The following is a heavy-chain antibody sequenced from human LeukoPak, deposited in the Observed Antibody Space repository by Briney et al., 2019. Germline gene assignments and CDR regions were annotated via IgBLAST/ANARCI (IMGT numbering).Heavy chain of an antibody. V-gene: IGHV3-53*01. CDR3: ARSGYYIYYFDY. CDR2: IYSGGST. Sequence: GGSLRLSCAASGFTVSSNYMSWVRQAPGKGLEWVSVIYSGGSTYYADSVKGRFTISRDNSKNTLYPQMNSLRAEDTAVYYCARSGYYIYYFDYWGQGTLVTVSS. D-gene: IGHD3-22*01. CDR1: GFTVSSNY. J-gene: IGHJ4*02.